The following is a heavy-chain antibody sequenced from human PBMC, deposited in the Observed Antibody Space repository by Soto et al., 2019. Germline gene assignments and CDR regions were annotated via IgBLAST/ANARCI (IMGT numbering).Heavy chain of an antibody. CDR2: ISGSGGST. CDR3: AKAASAEQTYRRWAYYYYGMDV. CDR1: GFTFSSYA. D-gene: IGHD1-1*01. V-gene: IGHV3-23*01. Sequence: PGGSLRLSCAASGFTFSSYAMSWVRQAPGKGLEWVSAISGSGGSTYYADSVKGRFTISRDNSKNTLYLQMNSLRAEDTAVYYCAKAASAEQTYRRWAYYYYGMDVWGQGPTVTVYS. J-gene: IGHJ6*02.